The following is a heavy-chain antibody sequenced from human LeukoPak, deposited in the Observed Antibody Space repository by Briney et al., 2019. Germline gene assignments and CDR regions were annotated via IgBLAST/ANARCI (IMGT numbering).Heavy chain of an antibody. CDR3: ARGSYYDILTGYYKGWFDP. Sequence: ASVKVSCKASGYTFTSYYMHWVRQAPGQGLEWMGIINPSGGSTSYAQKFQGRVTMTRDTSTSTVYMELSSLRSEDTAVYYCARGSYYDILTGYYKGWFDPWGQGTLVTVSS. CDR1: GYTFTSYY. CDR2: INPSGGST. V-gene: IGHV1-46*01. J-gene: IGHJ5*02. D-gene: IGHD3-9*01.